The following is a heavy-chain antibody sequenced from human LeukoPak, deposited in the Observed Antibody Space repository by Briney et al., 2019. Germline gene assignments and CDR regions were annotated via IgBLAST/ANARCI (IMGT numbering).Heavy chain of an antibody. J-gene: IGHJ4*02. CDR2: INHSGST. Sequence: SETLSLTCAVYGGSFSGYYWSWIRQPPGKGLEGSGEINHSGSTNYNPSLKSRVTISVDTSKNQFSLKLRSVPAAATAVYYCARPRGAAAGTASFDYWGQGTLVTVSS. CDR3: ARPRGAAAGTASFDY. V-gene: IGHV4-34*01. CDR1: GGSFSGYY. D-gene: IGHD6-13*01.